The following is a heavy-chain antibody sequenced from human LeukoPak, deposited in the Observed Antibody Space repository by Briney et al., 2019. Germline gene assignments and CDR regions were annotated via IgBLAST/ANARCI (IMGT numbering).Heavy chain of an antibody. CDR2: IYYSGST. Sequence: SETLSLTCTVSGGSISSGGYYWSWIRQHPGKGLEWIGYIYYSGSTYYNPSLKSRVTISVDTSKNQFSLKLSSVTAADTAVYXXXXXXXXXXXXXXNYYYYYGMDVWGQGTTVTVSS. J-gene: IGHJ6*02. V-gene: IGHV4-31*03. CDR3: XXXXXXXXXXXXNYYYYYGMDV. CDR1: GGSISSGGYY.